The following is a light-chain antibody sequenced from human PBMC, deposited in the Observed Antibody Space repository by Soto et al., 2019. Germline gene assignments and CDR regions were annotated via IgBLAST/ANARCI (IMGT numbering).Light chain of an antibody. CDR3: QQSYSTPLP. CDR1: QNICNY. CDR2: AAS. J-gene: IGKJ4*01. Sequence: DIQMTQSPSSLSASVGDRVTITCRATQNICNYLNWYQQKPGKAPQILIYAASSLQSGVPSKFSGSGSGTDFTLTISSQQPEDLATYYCQQSYSTPLPCGGVTKVDIK. V-gene: IGKV1-39*01.